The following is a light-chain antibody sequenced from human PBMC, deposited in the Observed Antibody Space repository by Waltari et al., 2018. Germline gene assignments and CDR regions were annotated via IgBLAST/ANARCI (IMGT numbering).Light chain of an antibody. J-gene: IGKJ1*01. Sequence: DIQMTQSPSTLPASVGDSVTITCRASQSIGSWLAWYQQKRGKAPELLIYDASSLESGVPSRVSGSGSGTEFTLTISSLQPDDFATYYCQQYNSFSQTFGQGTKVEIQ. V-gene: IGKV1-5*01. CDR3: QQYNSFSQT. CDR2: DAS. CDR1: QSIGSW.